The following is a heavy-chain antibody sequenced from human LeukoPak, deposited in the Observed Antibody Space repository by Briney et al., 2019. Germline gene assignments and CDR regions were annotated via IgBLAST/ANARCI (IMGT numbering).Heavy chain of an antibody. Sequence: SETLSLXCTVSGGSISSYYWSWIRRPPGKGLESIGYIYYTGSTNYNPSLKSRVTISVDTSKNQFSLKLSSVTAADTAVYYCARSDYGSGSYYFDYWGQGTLVTVSS. CDR2: IYYTGST. CDR1: GGSISSYY. J-gene: IGHJ4*02. V-gene: IGHV4-59*01. D-gene: IGHD3-10*01. CDR3: ARSDYGSGSYYFDY.